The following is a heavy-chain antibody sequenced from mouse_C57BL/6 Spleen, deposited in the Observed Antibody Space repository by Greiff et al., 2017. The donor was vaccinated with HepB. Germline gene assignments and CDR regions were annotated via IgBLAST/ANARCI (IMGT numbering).Heavy chain of an antibody. CDR3: ARNYGSSYWYFDV. CDR1: GYAFSSYW. Sequence: QVQLQQSGAELVKPGASVKISCKASGYAFSSYWMNWVKQRPGKGLEWIGQIYPGDGDTNYNGKFKGKATLTADKPSSTAYMQLSSLTSEDSAVYFCARNYGSSYWYFDVWGTGTTVTVSS. J-gene: IGHJ1*03. CDR2: IYPGDGDT. V-gene: IGHV1-80*01. D-gene: IGHD1-1*01.